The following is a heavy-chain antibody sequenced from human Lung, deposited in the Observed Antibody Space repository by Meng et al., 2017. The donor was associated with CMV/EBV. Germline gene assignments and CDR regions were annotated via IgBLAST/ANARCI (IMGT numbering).Heavy chain of an antibody. D-gene: IGHD3-10*01. V-gene: IGHV1-2*06. Sequence: QVQLVQSGAEVKKPGASVKVSCKTSGYTFTGYYTHWVRQAPGQGLEWMGRINPKSGATDYAQKFQGRVTLIRDTSINTAYMELNRLTSDDTAVYYCARFGEVIDYWGQGTLVTVSS. CDR3: ARFGEVIDY. J-gene: IGHJ4*02. CDR2: INPKSGAT. CDR1: GYTFTGYY.